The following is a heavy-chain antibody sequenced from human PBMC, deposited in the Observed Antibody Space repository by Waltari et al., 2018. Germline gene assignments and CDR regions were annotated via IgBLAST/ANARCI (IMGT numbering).Heavy chain of an antibody. CDR2: ISSGSSYI. CDR3: ARSLRDGSSYPDPIVFDF. CDR1: VFIFSRYS. D-gene: IGHD2-15*01. J-gene: IGHJ4*02. Sequence: EMPLLESGGGLVTPGESLRLSCSASVFIFSRYSLHWIRQAPGKGLEWVASISSGSSYIYYADSMRGRFTISRDDANNSVFLQLNGLRVEDTAVYYCARSLRDGSSYPDPIVFDFWGQGNLVTVSS. V-gene: IGHV3-21*01.